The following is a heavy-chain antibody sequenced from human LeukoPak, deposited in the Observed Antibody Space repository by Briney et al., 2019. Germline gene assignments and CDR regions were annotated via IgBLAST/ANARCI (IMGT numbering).Heavy chain of an antibody. D-gene: IGHD6-13*01. CDR2: ISWDGGST. J-gene: IGHJ4*02. V-gene: IGHV3-43*02. Sequence: GGSLRLSCAASGFTFSISGMNWVRQAPGKGLEWVSLISWDGGSTYYTDSVKGRFTISRDNSKNSLYLQMNSLRTEDTALYYCAKDITSAGHGGVDYWGQGTLVTVSS. CDR1: GFTFSISG. CDR3: AKDITSAGHGGVDY.